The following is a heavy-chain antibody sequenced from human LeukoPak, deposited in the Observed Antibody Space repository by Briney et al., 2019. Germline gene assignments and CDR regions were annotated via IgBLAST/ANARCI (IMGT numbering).Heavy chain of an antibody. CDR2: ISAYNGNT. CDR1: GYTFTSYG. CDR3: ARKGGGITPLFDY. V-gene: IGHV1-18*01. Sequence: GASVTVSCKDSGYTFTSYGISWVRHAPGQGLEWMGWISAYNGNTNYAQRLQGRVTMTTDTSTSTAYMDLRSLRSDDTAVYYCARKGGGITPLFDYWGQGTLVTVSS. D-gene: IGHD1-7*01. J-gene: IGHJ4*02.